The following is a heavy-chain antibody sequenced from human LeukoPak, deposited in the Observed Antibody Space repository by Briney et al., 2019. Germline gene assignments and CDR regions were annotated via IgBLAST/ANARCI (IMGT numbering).Heavy chain of an antibody. CDR1: GYTFTGYY. CDR3: ARGSYDILTAFRYYYYYGMDV. CDR2: INPNSGGT. J-gene: IGHJ6*02. D-gene: IGHD3-9*01. V-gene: IGHV1-2*04. Sequence: ASVKVSCKASGYTFTGYYMHWVRQAPGQGLEWMGWINPNSGGTNYAQKFQGWVTMTRDTSISTAYMELSRLRSDDTAVYYCARGSYDILTAFRYYYYYGMDVWGQGTTVTVSS.